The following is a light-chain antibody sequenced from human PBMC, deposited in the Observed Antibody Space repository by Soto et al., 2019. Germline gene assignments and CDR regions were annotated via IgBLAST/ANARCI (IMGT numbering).Light chain of an antibody. CDR3: QQYNNWPIT. J-gene: IGKJ5*01. CDR1: QSILSN. Sequence: EIVMTQSPATMSVSPGERATLFCRASQSILSNLAWYQQTPGQAPRLLIYGSSTRATGFPARFSVSGSGTEFTLTISSLQSEDFAVYYCQQYNNWPITFGQGTRLEI. CDR2: GSS. V-gene: IGKV3-15*01.